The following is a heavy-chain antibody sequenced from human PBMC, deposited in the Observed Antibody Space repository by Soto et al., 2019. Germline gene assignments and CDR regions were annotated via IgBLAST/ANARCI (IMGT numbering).Heavy chain of an antibody. J-gene: IGHJ6*02. Sequence: QVQLVESGGGVVQPGRSLRLSCAASGFTFSSYAMHWVRQAPGKGLEWVAVISYDGSNKYYADSVKGRFTISRDNSKNTLYLQMNSLRVEDTAVYYCARVSLPYYDFWSGYYTPYYGMDVWGQGTTVTVSS. CDR3: ARVSLPYYDFWSGYYTPYYGMDV. V-gene: IGHV3-30-3*01. CDR1: GFTFSSYA. D-gene: IGHD3-3*01. CDR2: ISYDGSNK.